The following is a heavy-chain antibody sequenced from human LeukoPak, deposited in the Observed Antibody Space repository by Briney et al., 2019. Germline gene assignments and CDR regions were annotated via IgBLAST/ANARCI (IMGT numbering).Heavy chain of an antibody. CDR3: ARHRHLYDSSGYYWYYYYYYMDV. J-gene: IGHJ6*03. Sequence: SETLSLTCTVSGGSISSSSYYWGWIRQPPGKGLEWIGSIYYSGSTYYNPSLKSRVTISVDTSKNQFSLKLSSVTAADTAVYYCARHRHLYDSSGYYWYYYYYYMDVWGKGTTVTVSS. V-gene: IGHV4-39*01. CDR1: GGSISSSSYY. D-gene: IGHD3-22*01. CDR2: IYYSGST.